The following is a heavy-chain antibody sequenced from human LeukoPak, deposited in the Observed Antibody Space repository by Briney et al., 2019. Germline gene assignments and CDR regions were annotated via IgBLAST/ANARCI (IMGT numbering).Heavy chain of an antibody. D-gene: IGHD3-22*01. CDR3: ARGPYYYDSSGYFPCDY. J-gene: IGHJ4*02. CDR2: INPNSDGT. CDR1: GYTFTGYY. V-gene: IGHV1-2*02. Sequence: ASVKVSCKASGYTFTGYYMHWVRQAPGQGLEWMGWINPNSDGTNYAQKFQGRVTMTRDTSISTAYMELSRLRSDDTAVYYCARGPYYYDSSGYFPCDYWGQGTLVTVSS.